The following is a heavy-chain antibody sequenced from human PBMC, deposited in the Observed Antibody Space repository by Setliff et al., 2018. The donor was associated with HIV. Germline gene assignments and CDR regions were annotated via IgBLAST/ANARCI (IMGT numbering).Heavy chain of an antibody. CDR1: GGSISSYY. Sequence: PSETLSLTCTVSGGSISSYYWSWIRQPAGKGLEWIGRIYTSGSTYYNPSLKSRVTISVDTSKNQFSLKLSSVTAADTAVYYCASTGYSSGWSFDYWGQGTLVTVS. D-gene: IGHD6-19*01. V-gene: IGHV4-4*07. CDR3: ASTGYSSGWSFDY. CDR2: IYTSGST. J-gene: IGHJ4*02.